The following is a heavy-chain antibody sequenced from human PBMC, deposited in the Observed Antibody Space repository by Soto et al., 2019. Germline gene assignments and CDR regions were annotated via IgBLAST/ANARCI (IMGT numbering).Heavy chain of an antibody. CDR1: GISVSTSDYY. Sequence: TLSLTCTVSGISVSTSDYYWGWVRQPPGKGLDWIGNIYYSGSTFYNPSLRSRVTLSVDTSKNQFSLRLNSVTVADTAVYFCAGFVVPASRNSDFDYWGQRTLVTVS. D-gene: IGHD2-15*01. CDR3: AGFVVPASRNSDFDY. V-gene: IGHV4-39*01. J-gene: IGHJ4*02. CDR2: IYYSGST.